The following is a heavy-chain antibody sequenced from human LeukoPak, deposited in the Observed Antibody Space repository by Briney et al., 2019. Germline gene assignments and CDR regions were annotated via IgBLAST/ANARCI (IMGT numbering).Heavy chain of an antibody. CDR1: GFTFGDYA. Sequence: KTGGSLRLSCTASGFTFGDYAMSWFRQAPGKGLEWVGFIRSKAYGGTTEYAASVKGRFTISRDDSKSIADLQMNSLKTEDTAVYYCTRDKSPYYYGSGSSNWFDPWGQGTLVTVSS. V-gene: IGHV3-49*05. CDR3: TRDKSPYYYGSGSSNWFDP. CDR2: IRSKAYGGTT. J-gene: IGHJ5*02. D-gene: IGHD3-10*01.